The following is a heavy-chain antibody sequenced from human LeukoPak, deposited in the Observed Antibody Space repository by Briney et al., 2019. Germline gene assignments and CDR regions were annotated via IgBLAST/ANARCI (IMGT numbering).Heavy chain of an antibody. Sequence: PGGSLRLSCAASGSTFSSYAMSWVRQAPGKGLEWVSAISGSGGSTYYADSVKGRFTISRDNSKNTLYLQMNSLRAEDTAVYYCAKDTYYYDSSGYYYSDYWGQGTLVTVSS. V-gene: IGHV3-23*01. CDR3: AKDTYYYDSSGYYYSDY. CDR2: ISGSGGST. J-gene: IGHJ4*02. CDR1: GSTFSSYA. D-gene: IGHD3-22*01.